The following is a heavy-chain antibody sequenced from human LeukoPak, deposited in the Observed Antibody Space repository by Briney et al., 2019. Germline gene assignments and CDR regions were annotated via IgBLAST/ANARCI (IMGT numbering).Heavy chain of an antibody. CDR1: GFTLSRHW. CDR2: SNSDGSST. CDR3: ASDTVDTAVGIDY. J-gene: IGHJ4*02. V-gene: IGHV3-74*01. Sequence: GGSLRLSCAASGFTLSRHWMHWVRKAPGKGLVWVSRSNSDGSSTNYADSVKGRFTLSRDNAKNTLYLQMNSLRAEDTAVYYCASDTVDTAVGIDYWGQGTLVTVSS. D-gene: IGHD5-18*01.